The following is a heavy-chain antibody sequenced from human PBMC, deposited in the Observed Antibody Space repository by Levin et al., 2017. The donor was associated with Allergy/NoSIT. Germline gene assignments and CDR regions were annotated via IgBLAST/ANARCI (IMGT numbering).Heavy chain of an antibody. CDR1: GFTFSSYG. D-gene: IGHD3-22*01. J-gene: IGHJ4*02. CDR2: IWYDGSNK. V-gene: IGHV3-33*01. Sequence: GGSLRLSCAASGFTFSSYGMHWVRQAPGKGLEWVAVIWYDGSNKYYADSVKGRFTISRDNSKNTLYLQMNSLRAEDTAVYYCARDVTMIVVEGFDYWGQGTLVTVSS. CDR3: ARDVTMIVVEGFDY.